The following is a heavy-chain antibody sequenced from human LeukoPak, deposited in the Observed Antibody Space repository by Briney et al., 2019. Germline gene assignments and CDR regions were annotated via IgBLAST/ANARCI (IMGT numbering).Heavy chain of an antibody. V-gene: IGHV3-11*01. J-gene: IGHJ4*02. CDR3: AKDPDCTSGICYTFFDY. CDR2: ISSSGSTI. Sequence: GGSLRLSCAASGFTFSDYYMSCIRQAPGKGLEWDSYISSSGSTIYYAVSVKGRFTISRDNSKNTLYLQMNSLRAEDTAVYYCAKDPDCTSGICYTFFDYWGQGTLVTVSS. CDR1: GFTFSDYY. D-gene: IGHD2-8*01.